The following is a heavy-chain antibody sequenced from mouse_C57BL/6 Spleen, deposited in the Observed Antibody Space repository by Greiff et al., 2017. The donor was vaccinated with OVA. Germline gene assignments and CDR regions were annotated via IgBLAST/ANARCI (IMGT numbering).Heavy chain of an antibody. CDR2: ISDGGSYT. Sequence: EVKLVESGGGLVKPGGSLKLSCAASGFTFSSYAMSWVRQTPEKRLEWVATISDGGSYTYYPENVKGRFTISRDNAKNNLYLQMSHLKSEDTAMYYCARERSLRGNFDYWGQGTTLTVSS. J-gene: IGHJ2*01. V-gene: IGHV5-4*01. CDR3: ARERSLRGNFDY. CDR1: GFTFSSYA. D-gene: IGHD1-1*01.